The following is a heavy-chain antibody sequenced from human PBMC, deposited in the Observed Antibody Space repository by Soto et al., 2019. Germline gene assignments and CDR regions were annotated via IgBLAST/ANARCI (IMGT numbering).Heavy chain of an antibody. CDR1: GFNFGSYE. CDR2: ISSSGSTI. J-gene: IGHJ6*02. CDR3: ATLLQEATMISYYGMDV. D-gene: IGHD5-12*01. V-gene: IGHV3-48*03. Sequence: GGSLRVGCAASGFNFGSYEMNCVRQAPGKGLAWVSYISSSGSTIYYAGSVKGRFTISSDNDKTSLYLHINSLRGEATAVYYCATLLQEATMISYYGMDVWGQATTITVSS.